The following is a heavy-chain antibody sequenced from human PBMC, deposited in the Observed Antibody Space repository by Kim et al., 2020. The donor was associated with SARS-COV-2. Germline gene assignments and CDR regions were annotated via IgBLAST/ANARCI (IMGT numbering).Heavy chain of an antibody. CDR3: ARARMTTVTVFDP. J-gene: IGHJ5*02. V-gene: IGHV4-59*01. Sequence: CNPSLESRVTISVDTSKNQFSLKLSAVTAADTAVYYCARARMTTVTVFDPWGQGTLVTVSS. D-gene: IGHD4-17*01.